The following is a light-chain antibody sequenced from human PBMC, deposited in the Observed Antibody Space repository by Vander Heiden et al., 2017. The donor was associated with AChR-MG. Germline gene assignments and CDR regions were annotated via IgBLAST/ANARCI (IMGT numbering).Light chain of an antibody. CDR2: AAS. J-gene: IGKJ2*01. CDR3: QQSDSTPRT. CDR1: QSISSY. V-gene: IGKV1-39*01. Sequence: DIQMTQSPSSLSASVGDRVTITCRAGQSISSYLNWYQQKPGKAPNLLIYAASSLQSGVPSRFSGSGSGTDFTLTISRLQPEDSATYYCQQSDSTPRTFGQGTKLEIK.